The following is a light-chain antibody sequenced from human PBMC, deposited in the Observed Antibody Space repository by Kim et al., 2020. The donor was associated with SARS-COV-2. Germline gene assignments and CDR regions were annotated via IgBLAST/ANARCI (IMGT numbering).Light chain of an antibody. V-gene: IGLV3-1*01. CDR2: QDW. CDR3: QAWDSSTAYV. J-gene: IGLJ2*01. Sequence: VSPGQTASITCSGDKLGDKYACWYQQKPGQSPVLVIYQDWKRPSGIPERFSGSNSGNTATLTISGTKAMDEADYYCQAWDSSTAYVFGGGTQLTVL. CDR1: KLGDKY.